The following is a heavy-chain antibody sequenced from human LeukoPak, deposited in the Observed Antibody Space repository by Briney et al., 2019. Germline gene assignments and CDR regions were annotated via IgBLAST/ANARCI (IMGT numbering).Heavy chain of an antibody. J-gene: IGHJ4*02. V-gene: IGHV4-59*01. CDR3: ARESSSGWYYFDS. CDR2: IYYSGST. Sequence: SETLSLTCTVSGGSLSSYYWSWIRQPPGKGLEWIGHIYYSGSTNYNPSLQSRVIISLDTSKNQFSLKLSSVTVADTAVYYCARESSSGWYYFDSWGQGTLATVSS. CDR1: GGSLSSYY. D-gene: IGHD6-19*01.